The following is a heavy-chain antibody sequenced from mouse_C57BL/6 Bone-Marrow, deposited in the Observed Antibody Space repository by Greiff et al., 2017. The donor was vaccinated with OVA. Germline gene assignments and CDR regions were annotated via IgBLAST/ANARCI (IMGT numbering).Heavy chain of an antibody. CDR1: GYTFTSYW. Sequence: QVQLQQSGAELVRPGSSVKLSCKASGYTFTSYWMHWVKQRPIQGLEWIGNIDPSDSETHYNQKFKDKATLTVDKSSSTAYMQLSSLTSEDSAVYYCARVRWLLPNGHYFDYWGQGTTLTVSS. CDR3: ARVRWLLPNGHYFDY. J-gene: IGHJ2*01. CDR2: IDPSDSET. V-gene: IGHV1-52*01. D-gene: IGHD2-3*01.